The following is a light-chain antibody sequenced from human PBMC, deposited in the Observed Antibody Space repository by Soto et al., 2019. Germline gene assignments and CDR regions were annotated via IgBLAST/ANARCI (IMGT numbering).Light chain of an antibody. CDR3: QQYGRSPRT. CDR2: DAS. J-gene: IGKJ1*01. Sequence: EIVLTQSPATLSLSPGKRATLSCGASQSVSRSSLAWYQHKPGLAPRLLIYDASSRATGIPNRFSGSGSGTDFTLTISRLEPEDFAGYYCQQYGRSPRTFGQGTRVEIE. V-gene: IGKV3D-20*01. CDR1: QSVSRSS.